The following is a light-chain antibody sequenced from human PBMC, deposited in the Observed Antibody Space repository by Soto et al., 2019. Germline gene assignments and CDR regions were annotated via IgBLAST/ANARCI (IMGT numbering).Light chain of an antibody. Sequence: QSVLTQPASVSGSPGRSITISCTGTSSDVGGYNYVSWYQQHPGKAPKLMIYEVSNRPSGVSNRFSGSKSGNTASLTISGLQAEDEADYYCTSYTSSITHVFGTGTKVTVL. CDR3: TSYTSSITHV. V-gene: IGLV2-14*01. CDR1: SSDVGGYNY. CDR2: EVS. J-gene: IGLJ1*01.